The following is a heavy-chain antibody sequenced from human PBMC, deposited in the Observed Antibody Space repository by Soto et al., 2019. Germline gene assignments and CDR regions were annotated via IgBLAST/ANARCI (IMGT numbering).Heavy chain of an antibody. Sequence: PSETLSLTCTVSGGSISSGGYYWSWIRQHPGKGLEWIGYIYYSGSTYYNPSLKSRVTISVDTSKNQFSLKLSSVTAADTAVYYCARGSDIVLVPAATFDPWGQGTLVTVSS. CDR2: IYYSGST. CDR1: GGSISSGGYY. CDR3: ARGSDIVLVPAATFDP. V-gene: IGHV4-31*03. J-gene: IGHJ5*02. D-gene: IGHD2-2*01.